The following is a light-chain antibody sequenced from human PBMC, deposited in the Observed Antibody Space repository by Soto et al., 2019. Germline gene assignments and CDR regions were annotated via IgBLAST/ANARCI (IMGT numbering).Light chain of an antibody. J-gene: IGLJ3*02. Sequence: QSVLTQPPSASGTPGQRVTISCSGSSSNIGSNTVNWYQQLPGTAPKLLSYSNNQRPSGVPDRFSGSKSGTSASLAISGLQSWDEADYYCAAWDDSLNGWVFGGGTKLTVL. CDR1: SSNIGSNT. V-gene: IGLV1-44*01. CDR3: AAWDDSLNGWV. CDR2: SNN.